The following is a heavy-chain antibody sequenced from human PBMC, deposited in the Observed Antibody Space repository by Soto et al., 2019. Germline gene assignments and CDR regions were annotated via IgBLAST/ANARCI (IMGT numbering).Heavy chain of an antibody. Sequence: GGSLRLSCAASGFTFSDYYMSWSRQAPGKGLEWVSYISSRGSIIYYADSVKGRSTISRDNARNSLYLQLNSLRAEDTAVYYCASDQGYYDSSGYFDYWGQGTLVTVSS. CDR3: ASDQGYYDSSGYFDY. V-gene: IGHV3-11*01. CDR1: GFTFSDYY. CDR2: ISSRGSII. D-gene: IGHD3-22*01. J-gene: IGHJ4*02.